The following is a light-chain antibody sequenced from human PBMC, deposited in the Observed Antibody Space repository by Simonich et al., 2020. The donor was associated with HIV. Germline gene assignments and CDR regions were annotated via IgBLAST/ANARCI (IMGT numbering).Light chain of an antibody. J-gene: IGKJ3*01. CDR1: QSISSW. Sequence: DIQMTQSPSTLSASVGDRVTITCRASQSISSWLAWYQQKPGKAPKLLLYGASRLESGVPSRFSGSGSVTDYTLTISSLQPEDFATYYCQQYYSTPTFGPGTKVDIK. V-gene: IGKV1-NL1*01. CDR2: GAS. CDR3: QQYYSTPT.